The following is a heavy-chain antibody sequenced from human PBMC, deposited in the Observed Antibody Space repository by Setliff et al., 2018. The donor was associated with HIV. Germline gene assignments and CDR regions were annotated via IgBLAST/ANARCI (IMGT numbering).Heavy chain of an antibody. J-gene: IGHJ4*02. D-gene: IGHD3-3*01. CDR3: ATHVLQFLEWLSHFDY. Sequence: NPSETLSLTCAVYGGSFSGYYWSWIRQPPGKGLEWVGEINHSGSTNYNPSLKSRVTISVDTSKNQFSLKLSSVTAADTAVYYCATHVLQFLEWLSHFDYWGQGTLVTVSS. CDR1: GGSFSGYY. V-gene: IGHV4-34*01. CDR2: INHSGST.